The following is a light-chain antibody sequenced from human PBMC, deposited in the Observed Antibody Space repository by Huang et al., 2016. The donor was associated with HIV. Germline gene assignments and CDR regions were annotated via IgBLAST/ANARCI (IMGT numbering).Light chain of an antibody. CDR2: WAS. V-gene: IGKV4-1*01. CDR1: ESVLYSSNNKNY. Sequence: DIVMTQSPDSLAVSLGERDTINCKSSESVLYSSNNKNYLAWYQQKPGQPPKLLIYWASTRESGVPDRFSGSGSGTDFTLTISSLQAEDVAVYYCQQHYGTPRFGGGTKVEIK. J-gene: IGKJ4*01. CDR3: QQHYGTPR.